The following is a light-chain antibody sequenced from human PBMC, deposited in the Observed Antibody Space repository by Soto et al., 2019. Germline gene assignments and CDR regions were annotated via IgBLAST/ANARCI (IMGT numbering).Light chain of an antibody. J-gene: IGLJ2*01. CDR3: MSYTTKSTLI. CDR1: SSDVGGYKY. V-gene: IGLV2-14*01. Sequence: QSVLTQPASVSGSPGQSITISCTGTSSDVGGYKYISWYQQYPGKVPKLVIYEVSNRPSGVSDRFSGSKSGHTASLTISGLQAEDEADYYCMSYTTKSTLIFGGGTQLTVL. CDR2: EVS.